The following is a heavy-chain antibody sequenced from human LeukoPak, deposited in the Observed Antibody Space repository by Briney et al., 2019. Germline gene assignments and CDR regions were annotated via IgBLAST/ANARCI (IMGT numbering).Heavy chain of an antibody. V-gene: IGHV1-46*01. D-gene: IGHD6-19*01. CDR3: ARGGSSGWYWDAFDI. Sequence: ASVKVSCKASGYTFTSYYMHWVRQAPGQGLDWMGIINPSGGSTSYAQKFQGRVTMTRDTSTSTVYMELSSLRSEDTAVYYCARGGSSGWYWDAFDIWGQGTMVTVSS. CDR2: INPSGGST. J-gene: IGHJ3*02. CDR1: GYTFTSYY.